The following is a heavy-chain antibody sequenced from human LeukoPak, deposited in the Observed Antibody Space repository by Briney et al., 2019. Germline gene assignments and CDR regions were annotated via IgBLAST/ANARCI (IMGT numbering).Heavy chain of an antibody. J-gene: IGHJ3*02. CDR3: AKEIMWGAVAAYDAFDI. Sequence: PGGSLRLSCAASGFTFSSYGMHWVRQAPGKGLEWVAVISYDGSNKYYADSVKGRFTISRDNSKNTLYLQMNSLRAEDTAVYYCAKEIMWGAVAAYDAFDIWGQGTKVTVSS. CDR1: GFTFSSYG. V-gene: IGHV3-30*18. CDR2: ISYDGSNK. D-gene: IGHD6-19*01.